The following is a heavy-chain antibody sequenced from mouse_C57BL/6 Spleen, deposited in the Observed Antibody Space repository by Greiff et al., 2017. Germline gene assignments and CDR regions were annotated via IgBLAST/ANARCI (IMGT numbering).Heavy chain of an antibody. Sequence: QVHVKQPGAELVKPGASVKMSCKASGYTFTSYWITWVKQRPGQGLEWIGDIYPGSGSTNYNEKFKSKATLTVDTSSSTAYMQLSSLTSEDSAVYYCAKDGRLRLRGDYWGQGTTLTVSS. V-gene: IGHV1-55*01. CDR3: AKDGRLRLRGDY. J-gene: IGHJ2*01. D-gene: IGHD3-2*02. CDR1: GYTFTSYW. CDR2: IYPGSGST.